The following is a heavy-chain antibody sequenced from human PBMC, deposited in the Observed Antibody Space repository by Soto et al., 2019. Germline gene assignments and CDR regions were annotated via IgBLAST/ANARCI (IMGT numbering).Heavy chain of an antibody. CDR3: STLTTVLVLPDY. CDR2: VKSNSDGGTT. D-gene: IGHD2-2*01. Sequence: PGRSLRLSCAASGFTFTNGWMNWVRQPPGKGLEWVGRVKSNSDGGTTDYAAPVKGRFTISRDDSKKMVYLQMNSLITEDTAIYYCSTLTTVLVLPDYCGQGTLVTVSA. J-gene: IGHJ4*02. V-gene: IGHV3-15*07. CDR1: GFTFTNGW.